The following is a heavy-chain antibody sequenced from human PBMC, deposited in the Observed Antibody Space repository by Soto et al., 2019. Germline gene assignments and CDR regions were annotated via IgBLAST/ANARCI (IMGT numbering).Heavy chain of an antibody. CDR2: VWYDGSNG. V-gene: IGHV3-33*01. CDR3: ARDPRTARASAMDV. D-gene: IGHD6-6*01. Sequence: VGSLRLSCTASGFIFSNFGMHWVRQAPGKGLEWVAGVWYDGSNGVSAESVKGRFTISRDNPKNTLYLQMTSLRAEDTAVYYCARDPRTARASAMDVWGQGTTVTVSS. J-gene: IGHJ6*02. CDR1: GFIFSNFG.